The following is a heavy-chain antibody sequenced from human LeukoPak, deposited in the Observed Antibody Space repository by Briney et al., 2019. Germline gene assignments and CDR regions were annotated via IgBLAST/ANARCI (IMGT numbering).Heavy chain of an antibody. CDR2: ISGGGSST. CDR3: AKGYYYDSSGYYYNTFDY. D-gene: IGHD3-22*01. V-gene: IGHV3-23*01. J-gene: IGHJ4*02. CDR1: GFTFSSCA. Sequence: PGGSLRLSCAASGFTFSSCAMSWVRQAPGRGLEWVSTISGGGSSTYYADSVKGRFAISRDNSKNTLYLQMNSLRAEDTAVYYCAKGYYYDSSGYYYNTFDYWGQGTLVTVSS.